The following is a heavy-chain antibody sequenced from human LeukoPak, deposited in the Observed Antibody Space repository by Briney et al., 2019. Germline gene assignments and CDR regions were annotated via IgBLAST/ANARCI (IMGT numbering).Heavy chain of an antibody. V-gene: IGHV3-66*02. J-gene: IGHJ6*02. Sequence: GGSLRLSCAASGFTVSSNYMSWVRQAPGKGLEWVSVIYSGGSTSYADFVKGRFTISRDNSKNTLYLQMNSLRAEDTAVYYCARGDSSSWKNYYYYYGMDVWGQGTTVTVSS. CDR2: IYSGGST. CDR3: ARGDSSSWKNYYYYYGMDV. D-gene: IGHD6-13*01. CDR1: GFTVSSNY.